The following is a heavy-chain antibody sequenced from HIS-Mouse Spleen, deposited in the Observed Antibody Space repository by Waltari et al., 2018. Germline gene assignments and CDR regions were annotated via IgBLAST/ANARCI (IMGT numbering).Heavy chain of an antibody. CDR3: ARKRTASGWFDP. CDR2: IYYSGRT. CDR1: GGSISSSSYY. D-gene: IGHD2-21*02. Sequence: QLQLQESGPGLVKPSETLSLTCTVSGGSISSSSYYWGWIRQPPGKGLEWIGSIYYSGRTYYNQSLKSRVTISVDTSKNQFSLKLSSVTAADTAVYYCARKRTASGWFDPWGQGTLVTVSS. J-gene: IGHJ5*02. V-gene: IGHV4-39*01.